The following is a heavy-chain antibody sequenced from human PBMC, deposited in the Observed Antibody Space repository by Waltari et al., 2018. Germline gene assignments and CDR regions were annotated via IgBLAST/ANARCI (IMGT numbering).Heavy chain of an antibody. J-gene: IGHJ4*02. CDR1: GGTFTNYA. D-gene: IGHD2-21*02. CDR3: ARAPTDTVVFDI. CDR2: IVPILDMT. V-gene: IGHV1-69*04. Sequence: QVQLVQSGAEVRKPGSSVRVSCKASGGTFTNYAISWVRLAPGQGLDWMGRIVPILDMTDDAQRFQDRVTITADESTSTAYMGLTSLRSEDTAVYYCARAPTDTVVFDIWGQGTLVTVSS.